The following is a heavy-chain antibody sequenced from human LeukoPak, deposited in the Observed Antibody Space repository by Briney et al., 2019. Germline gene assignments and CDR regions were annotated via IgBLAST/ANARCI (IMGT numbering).Heavy chain of an antibody. Sequence: QPGGSLRLSCAASGFTFSTYFMHWVRQAPGKGLVWVSRINGDGISTTYADSVMGRFTISRDNAKNTLYLQMNSLRAEDTAVYYCARDRLVYYGSGDGYFDYWGQGTLVTVSS. CDR2: INGDGIST. J-gene: IGHJ4*02. V-gene: IGHV3-74*01. CDR3: ARDRLVYYGSGDGYFDY. D-gene: IGHD3-10*01. CDR1: GFTFSTYF.